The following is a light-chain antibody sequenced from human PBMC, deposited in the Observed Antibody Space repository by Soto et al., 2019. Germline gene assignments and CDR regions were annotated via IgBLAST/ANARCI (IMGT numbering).Light chain of an antibody. CDR2: AAS. J-gene: IGKJ1*01. V-gene: IGKV1-39*01. Sequence: ETQMTQDEWSMSASCLDRVTISCRASQIISTYLHWYQQRAGLAPRLLIYAASSLQSGVPPRFSGSGSGTDFTLTISSLQSEDFALYYCQQYNDWPLTFGQGTKVDIK. CDR1: QIISTY. CDR3: QQYNDWPLT.